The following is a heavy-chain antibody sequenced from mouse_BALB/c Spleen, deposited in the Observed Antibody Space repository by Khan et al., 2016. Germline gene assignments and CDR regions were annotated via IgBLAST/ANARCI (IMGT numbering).Heavy chain of an antibody. J-gene: IGHJ2*01. CDR3: ARLGQLGLRDCFDY. Sequence: QVQLKESGAELMKPGASVKISCKATGYTFSSYWIEWVKQRPGHGLEWIGEILPGSGSTNYDEKFKGKATFTADTSSNTAYMQLSSLTSEDSADYCCARLGQLGLRDCFDYWGQGTTVTVSS. V-gene: IGHV1-9*01. CDR1: GYTFSSYW. CDR2: ILPGSGST. D-gene: IGHD3-2*01.